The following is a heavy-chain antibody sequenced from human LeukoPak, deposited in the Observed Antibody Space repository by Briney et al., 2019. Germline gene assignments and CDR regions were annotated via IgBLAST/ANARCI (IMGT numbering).Heavy chain of an antibody. V-gene: IGHV1-18*01. CDR3: ARDLGGGDIVVVPAAMSFDY. CDR2: FSAYNGNT. D-gene: IGHD2-2*01. J-gene: IGHJ4*02. CDR1: GYTFTSYG. Sequence: ASVKVSCKASGYTFTSYGISWVRQAPGQGLEWMGWFSAYNGNTNYAQKIQGRVTMTTDTSTSTAYMELRSLRSDDTAVYYCARDLGGGDIVVVPAAMSFDYWGQGTLVTVSS.